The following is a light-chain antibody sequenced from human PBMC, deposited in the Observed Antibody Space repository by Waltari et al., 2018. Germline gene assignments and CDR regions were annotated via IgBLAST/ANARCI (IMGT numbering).Light chain of an antibody. CDR1: SPTVWGYNL. CDR3: LSYSGRSDYV. CDR2: GVS. Sequence: QSALTQPASVSGSPGQAITISCPGTSPTVWGYNLVSWYRQYPGKAPELMIFGVSERPSGISNRLSGSKSGNTATLTISGLQAEDEADYYCLSYSGRSDYVFGTGTRV. V-gene: IGLV2-23*02. J-gene: IGLJ1*01.